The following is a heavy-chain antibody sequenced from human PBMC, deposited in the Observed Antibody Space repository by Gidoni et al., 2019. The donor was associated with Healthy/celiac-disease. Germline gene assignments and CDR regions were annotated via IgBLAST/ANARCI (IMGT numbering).Heavy chain of an antibody. Sequence: EVQLVESGGGLVGPGGSLRLSCAASGFSFISYGMNWVRQAPGKGLEWVSAISGSRSYIYYADSVKGRFTIYRDNAKNSLYLQMNSLRAEDTAVYYCARDLSRILRDGMDVWGQGTTVTVSS. D-gene: IGHD2-15*01. J-gene: IGHJ6*02. V-gene: IGHV3-21*02. CDR3: ARDLSRILRDGMDV. CDR1: GFSFISYG. CDR2: ISGSRSYI.